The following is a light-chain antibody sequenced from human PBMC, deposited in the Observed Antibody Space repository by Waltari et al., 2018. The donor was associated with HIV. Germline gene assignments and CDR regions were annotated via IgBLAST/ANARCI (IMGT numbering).Light chain of an antibody. J-gene: IGLJ3*02. CDR3: CAYAGSYTL. V-gene: IGLV2-11*01. Sequence: QSALTQPRSVSGSPGQSVTISCTGTSSGFGGYNYVSWYQQHPNQAPKLMIYDVTKRPSGVPDRFSGSKSGNTASLTSSGLQADDEADYYCCAYAGSYTLFGGGTKVTVL. CDR2: DVT. CDR1: SSGFGGYNY.